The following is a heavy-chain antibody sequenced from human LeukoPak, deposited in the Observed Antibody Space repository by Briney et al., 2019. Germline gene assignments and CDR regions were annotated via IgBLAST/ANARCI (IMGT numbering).Heavy chain of an antibody. J-gene: IGHJ4*02. Sequence: GGSLRLSCAASGFTFDDYAMHWVRQAPGKGLEWVSGISWNSGSIGYADSVKGRFTISRDNAKNSLYLQMNSLRAEDMALYYCAKESAAAGSEAFDDWGQGTLVTVSS. CDR3: AKESAAAGSEAFDD. V-gene: IGHV3-9*03. CDR1: GFTFDDYA. CDR2: ISWNSGSI. D-gene: IGHD6-13*01.